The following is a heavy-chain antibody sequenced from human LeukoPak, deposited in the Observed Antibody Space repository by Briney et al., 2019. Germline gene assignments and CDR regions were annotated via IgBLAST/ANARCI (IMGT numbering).Heavy chain of an antibody. J-gene: IGHJ4*02. D-gene: IGHD6-19*01. V-gene: IGHV3-33*01. CDR1: GFTFRSYG. CDR2: IWYDGSNK. Sequence: QPGRSLRLSCAASGFTFRSYGMHWVRQAPGKGLEWVAVIWYDGSNKYYADSVKGRFTISRDNSKNTLYLQMNSLRAEDTAVYYCASGEGAVAGTGSYFDYWGQGTLVTVSS. CDR3: ASGEGAVAGTGSYFDY.